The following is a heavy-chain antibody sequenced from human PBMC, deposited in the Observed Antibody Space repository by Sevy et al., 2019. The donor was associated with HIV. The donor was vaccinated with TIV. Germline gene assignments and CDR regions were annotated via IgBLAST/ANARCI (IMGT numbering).Heavy chain of an antibody. CDR1: GGTFSSYA. V-gene: IGHV1-69*13. D-gene: IGHD3-16*02. Sequence: ASVKVSCKASGGTFSSYAINWVRQAPGQGLEWMGGIIPIFGTANYAQKFQGRVTITADESTSTAYMELSSLRSEDTAVYYCASDVSDNAFDIWGQGTMVTVSS. CDR2: IIPIFGTA. J-gene: IGHJ3*02. CDR3: ASDVSDNAFDI.